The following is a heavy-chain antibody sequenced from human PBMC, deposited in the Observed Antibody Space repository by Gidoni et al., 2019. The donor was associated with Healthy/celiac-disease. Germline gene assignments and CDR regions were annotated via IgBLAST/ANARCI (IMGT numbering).Heavy chain of an antibody. V-gene: IGHV4-59*01. CDR2: IYYRGST. D-gene: IGHD3-3*01. CDR1: GCSLSSSY. J-gene: IGHJ5*02. Sequence: QVQLPESGPGLGKPSATLSLTCTVPGCSLSSSYWSWIQQPPGKGLGWIGYIYYRGSTNYNPSLKSRVTISVDTSKNQFSLKLSSVTAADTADYYCARGVTIFGVGGFDPWGQGTLVTVSS. CDR3: ARGVTIFGVGGFDP.